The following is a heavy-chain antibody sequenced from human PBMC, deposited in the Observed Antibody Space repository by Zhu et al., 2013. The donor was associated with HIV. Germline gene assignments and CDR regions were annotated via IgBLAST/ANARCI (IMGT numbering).Heavy chain of an antibody. D-gene: IGHD4-17*01. CDR3: ARLDPAGEYGDY. Sequence: QVHLVQSGPEVQKPGASVRVSCKASGYNFNTYGFNWVRQAPGQGLEWMGWISTYNGNTNYAQRFRGRVTVTTDTSTSTAYMELRSLRSDDTAVYYCARLDPAGEYGDYWGQGTPGHRLF. CDR2: ISTYNGNT. CDR1: GYNFNTYG. J-gene: IGHJ4*02. V-gene: IGHV1-18*01.